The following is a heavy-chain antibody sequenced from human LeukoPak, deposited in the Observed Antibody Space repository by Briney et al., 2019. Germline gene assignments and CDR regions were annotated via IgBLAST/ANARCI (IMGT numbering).Heavy chain of an antibody. CDR2: IYSGGST. J-gene: IGHJ5*02. Sequence: TGGSLRLSCAASGFTVSSNYMSWVRQAPGKGLEWVSVIYSGGSTYYADSVKGRFTISRDNSKNTLYLQMNSLRAEDTAVYYCARAGYYYDSKRKFDPWGQGTLVTVSS. CDR1: GFTVSSNY. D-gene: IGHD3-22*01. V-gene: IGHV3-66*01. CDR3: ARAGYYYDSKRKFDP.